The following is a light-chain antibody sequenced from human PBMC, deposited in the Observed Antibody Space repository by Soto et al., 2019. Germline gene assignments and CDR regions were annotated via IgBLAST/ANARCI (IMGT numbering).Light chain of an antibody. CDR1: SSDVGRYNY. J-gene: IGLJ3*02. CDR2: EVR. Sequence: QAVVTQPASVSGSPGQSITISCTGTSSDVGRYNYVSWYQQHPGKAPKLMIYEVRNRPSGVSSRFSGSKSGNTASLTISGLQAEDEAEYYCNSYTSSTTWVFGGGTKLTVL. V-gene: IGLV2-14*01. CDR3: NSYTSSTTWV.